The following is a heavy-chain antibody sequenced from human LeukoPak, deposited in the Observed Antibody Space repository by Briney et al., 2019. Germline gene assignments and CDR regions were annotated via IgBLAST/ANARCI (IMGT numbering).Heavy chain of an antibody. D-gene: IGHD6-13*01. CDR2: IYYSGST. J-gene: IGHJ4*02. CDR1: GGSISSGDFY. V-gene: IGHV4-31*03. Sequence: SETLSLTCTVSGGSISSGDFYWSWIRQHPGKGLEWIGYIYYSGSTYYNPSLKSRVTISADTSKNQFSLKLTSVTAADTAVYYCARALRPSSSLEWGQGTLVTVSS. CDR3: ARALRPSSSLE.